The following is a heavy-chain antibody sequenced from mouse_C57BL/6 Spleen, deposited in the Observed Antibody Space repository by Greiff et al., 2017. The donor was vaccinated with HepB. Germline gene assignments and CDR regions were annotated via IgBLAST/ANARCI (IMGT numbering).Heavy chain of an antibody. CDR1: GYSFTSYY. CDR2: IYPGSGNT. CDR3: AREMDYYAMDY. J-gene: IGHJ4*01. Sequence: VQRVESGPELVKPGASVKISCKASGYSFTSYYIHWVKQRPGQGLEWIGWIYPGSGNTKYNEKFKGKATLTADTSSSTAYMQLSSLTSEDSAVYYCAREMDYYAMDYWGQGTSVTVSS. V-gene: IGHV1-66*01.